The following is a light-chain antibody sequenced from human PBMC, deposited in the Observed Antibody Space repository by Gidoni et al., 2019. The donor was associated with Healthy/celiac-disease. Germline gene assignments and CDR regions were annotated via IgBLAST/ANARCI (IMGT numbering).Light chain of an antibody. J-gene: IGLJ2*01. CDR2: GKN. CDR1: SLRSDY. CDR3: NSRDSSGNHLV. V-gene: IGLV3-19*01. Sequence: SSELTQDPAVSVALGQTVRITCQGDSLRSDYASWYQPKPGQSPVLVIYGKNNRPSGIPDRCSGSSSGNTASLTITGAQAEDEADYYCNSRDSSGNHLVFGGGTKLTVL.